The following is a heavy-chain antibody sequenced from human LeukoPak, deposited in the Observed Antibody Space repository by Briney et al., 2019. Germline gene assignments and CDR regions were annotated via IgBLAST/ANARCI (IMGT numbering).Heavy chain of an antibody. D-gene: IGHD3-16*01. J-gene: IGHJ6*02. CDR1: GITFTSYN. Sequence: GGTLRLSCAASGITFTSYNMDWVRQAPGKGLEWVSSISSSSSYIYYADSVKGRFTISRDNSKKTLYLQMNSLRAEDTAVYCCARDGGYYGMDVWGQGTTVAVSS. CDR2: ISSSSSYI. V-gene: IGHV3-21*01. CDR3: ARDGGYYGMDV.